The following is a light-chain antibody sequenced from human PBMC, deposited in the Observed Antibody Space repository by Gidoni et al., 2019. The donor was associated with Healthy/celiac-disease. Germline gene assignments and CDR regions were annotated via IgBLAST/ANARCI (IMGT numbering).Light chain of an antibody. Sequence: DIVLPQSPATLSLSPGERATLSCRASQSVSSYLAWYQQKPGQAPRLLIYDASNRATGIPARFSGSGSGTDFTLTSSSLEPEDFAVYYCQQRSNWYSFGQGTKLEIK. CDR2: DAS. V-gene: IGKV3-11*01. J-gene: IGKJ2*03. CDR3: QQRSNWYS. CDR1: QSVSSY.